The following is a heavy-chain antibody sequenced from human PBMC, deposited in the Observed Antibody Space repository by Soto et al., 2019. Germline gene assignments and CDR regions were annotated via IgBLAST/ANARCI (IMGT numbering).Heavy chain of an antibody. CDR2: IDPSDSYT. CDR1: GYSLTSYW. J-gene: IGHJ6*02. V-gene: IGHV5-10-1*01. Sequence: PGESLKISCKGSGYSLTSYWISWVRQMPGKGLEWMGRIDPSDSYTNYSPSFQGHVTISADKSISTAYLQWSSLKASDTAMYYCATDILTGYIAYGMDFWGQRTTVTVSS. CDR3: ATDILTGYIAYGMDF. D-gene: IGHD3-9*01.